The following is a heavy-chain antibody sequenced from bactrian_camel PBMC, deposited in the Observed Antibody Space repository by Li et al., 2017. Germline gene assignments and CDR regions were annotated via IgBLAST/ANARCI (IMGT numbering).Heavy chain of an antibody. CDR3: ARLSSSGTILPPDD. D-gene: IGHD3*01. CDR2: IYRDGSNT. V-gene: IGHV3S7*01. J-gene: IGHJ4*01. CDR1: GFSRSSSD. Sequence: VQLVESGGGLVQPGGSLRLSCAASGFSRSSSDMTWVRQAPGKGLEWVSSIYRDGSNTYYADSVKGRFTISRDNAKTTVSLQLNSLKTADMAMYYCARLSSSGTILPPDDWGHGTQVTVS.